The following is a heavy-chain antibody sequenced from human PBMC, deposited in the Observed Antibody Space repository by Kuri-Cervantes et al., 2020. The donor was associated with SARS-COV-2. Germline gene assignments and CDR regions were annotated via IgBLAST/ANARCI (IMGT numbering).Heavy chain of an antibody. CDR2: IYPGDSDT. CDR1: GYSFTSYW. J-gene: IGHJ4*02. Sequence: GGSLRLSCKGSGYSFTSYWIGWVRQMPGKGLEWMGIIYPGDSDTRYSPSFQGQVTISADKSISTAYLQWSSLKASDTAMYYCASGRHLRAPGYWGQGTLVTGSS. V-gene: IGHV5-51*01. CDR3: ASGRHLRAPGY.